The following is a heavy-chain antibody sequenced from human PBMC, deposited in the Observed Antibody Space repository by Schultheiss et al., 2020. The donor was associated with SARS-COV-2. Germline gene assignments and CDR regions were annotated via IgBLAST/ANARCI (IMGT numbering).Heavy chain of an antibody. V-gene: IGHV3-23*01. CDR3: ARDGLSSSFDY. CDR2: ISGSGGST. CDR1: GFTFGDYA. Sequence: GGSLRLSCTASGFTFGDYAMSWVRQAPGKGLEWVSAISGSGGSTYYADSVKGRFTISRDTSKNTLYLQMNSLRAEDTAVYYCARDGLSSSFDYWGQGTLVTVSS. J-gene: IGHJ4*02. D-gene: IGHD6-6*01.